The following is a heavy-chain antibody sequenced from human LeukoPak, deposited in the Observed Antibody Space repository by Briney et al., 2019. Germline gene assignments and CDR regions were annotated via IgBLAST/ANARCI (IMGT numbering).Heavy chain of an antibody. Sequence: ASVTVSCTASGYTFTIYYMHWVRQAPGQGLEWMGIINPSGGSTSYAQKFQGRVTMTRDTSTSTVYMELSSLRSEDTAVYYCARDNRMGATDYFHYWRQGTLVTVSS. V-gene: IGHV1-46*01. CDR1: GYTFTIYY. CDR3: ARDNRMGATDYFHY. D-gene: IGHD1-26*01. CDR2: INPSGGST. J-gene: IGHJ4*02.